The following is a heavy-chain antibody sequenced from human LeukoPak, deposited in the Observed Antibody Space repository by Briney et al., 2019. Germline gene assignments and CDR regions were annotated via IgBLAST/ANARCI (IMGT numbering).Heavy chain of an antibody. D-gene: IGHD2-2*01. CDR1: GGTFSSYA. J-gene: IGHJ6*02. CDR2: IIPIFGTA. V-gene: IGHV1-69*13. Sequence: ASVKVSCKASGGTFSSYAISWVRQAPGQGLEWMGGIIPIFGTANYAQKFQGRVTITADESTSTAYMELSSLRSEDTAVYYCARGCSSTSCPLYYYYGMDVWGQGTTVTVSS. CDR3: ARGCSSTSCPLYYYYGMDV.